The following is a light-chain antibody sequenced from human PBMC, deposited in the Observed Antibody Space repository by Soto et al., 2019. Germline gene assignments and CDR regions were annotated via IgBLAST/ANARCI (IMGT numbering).Light chain of an antibody. CDR2: GAS. J-gene: IGKJ1*01. Sequence: DIVMTQSPATLSVSPGERATLSCRASQSVSSNLAWYQQKPGQAPRLLIYGASTRATGIPARFSGSGSGTDFTLTISSLQSEDFATYYCQQSYSTPRTFGQGTKVEIK. CDR1: QSVSSN. V-gene: IGKV3-15*01. CDR3: QQSYSTPRT.